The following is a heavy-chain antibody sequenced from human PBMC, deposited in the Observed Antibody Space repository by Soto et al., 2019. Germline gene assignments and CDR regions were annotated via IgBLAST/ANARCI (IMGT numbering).Heavy chain of an antibody. CDR2: IYYSGST. D-gene: IGHD2-15*01. CDR3: ARHDSGGSYYYYYGMDV. Sequence: SETLSLTCTVSGGSISSYYWSWIRQPPGKGLEWIGYIYYSGSTNYNPSLKSRVTISVDTSKNQFSLKLSSVTAADTAVYYCARHDSGGSYYYYYGMDVWGQGSTVTVSS. J-gene: IGHJ6*02. V-gene: IGHV4-59*08. CDR1: GGSISSYY.